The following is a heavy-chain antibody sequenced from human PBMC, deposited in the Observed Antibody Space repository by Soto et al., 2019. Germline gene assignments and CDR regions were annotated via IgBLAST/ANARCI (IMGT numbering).Heavy chain of an antibody. V-gene: IGHV4-61*01. J-gene: IGHJ5*02. Sequence: PSEPLSLPCIVSDASGTTPTYYWTWIRQPPGKGLERLGYIYNSGSTNYKISLKRRIIISADTSKYKFSQKLNFVSATDTAVYYGSRRNSGGNWLDPQCQGTLVTVSS. CDR3: SRRNSGGNWLDP. CDR1: DASGTTPTYY. CDR2: IYNSGST. D-gene: IGHD2-15*01.